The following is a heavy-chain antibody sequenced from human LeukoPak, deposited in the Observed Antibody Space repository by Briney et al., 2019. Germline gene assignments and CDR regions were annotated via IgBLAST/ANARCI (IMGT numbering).Heavy chain of an antibody. V-gene: IGHV1-8*02. CDR1: GYIFIDYE. J-gene: IGHJ6*03. CDR3: ARGRYMDV. CDR2: MNPKSGDT. Sequence: ASVKVSCKTSGYIFIDYEISWVRQAPGQGLEWMGWMNPKSGDTGYEQKFQGRITITRDSSISTDYMELSSLRSEDTALYYCARGRYMDVWGKGTTVTVSS.